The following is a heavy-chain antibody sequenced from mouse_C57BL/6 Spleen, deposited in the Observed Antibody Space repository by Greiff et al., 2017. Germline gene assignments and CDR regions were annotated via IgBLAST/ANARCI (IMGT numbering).Heavy chain of an antibody. CDR3: AMFYYNYYGYFDV. Sequence: EVKLMESGGGLVKPGGSLKLSCAASGFTFSDYGMHWVRQAPEKGLEWVAYISSGSSTIYYADTVKGRFTITIDNAKNTLFLQMTSLMANDTAMYYGAMFYYNYYGYFDVWGTGTTVTVSS. CDR2: ISSGSSTI. J-gene: IGHJ1*03. V-gene: IGHV5-17*01. CDR1: GFTFSDYG. D-gene: IGHD2-4*01.